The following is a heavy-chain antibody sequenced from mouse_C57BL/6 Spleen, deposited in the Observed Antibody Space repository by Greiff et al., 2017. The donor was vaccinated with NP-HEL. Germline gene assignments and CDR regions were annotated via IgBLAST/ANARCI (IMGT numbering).Heavy chain of an antibody. V-gene: IGHV1-82*01. D-gene: IGHD1-1*01. CDR2: IYPGDGDT. J-gene: IGHJ1*03. CDR3: ARGDGSSYDWYFDV. CDR1: GYAFSSSW. Sequence: VKLMESGPELVKPGASVKISCKASGYAFSSSWMNWVKQRPGKGLEWIGRIYPGDGDTNYNGKFKGKATLTADKSSSTAYMQLSSLTSEDSAVYFCARGDGSSYDWYFDVWGTGTTVTVSS.